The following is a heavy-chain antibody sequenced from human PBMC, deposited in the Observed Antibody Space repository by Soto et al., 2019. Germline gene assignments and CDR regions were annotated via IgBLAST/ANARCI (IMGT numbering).Heavy chain of an antibody. CDR2: IIPIFRTP. CDR1: GGTFNTFA. D-gene: IGHD5-12*01. J-gene: IGHJ6*02. V-gene: IGHV1-69*12. CDR3: ARDKERQRLGGNYYYAMDI. Sequence: QVQLVQSGAEVKKPGSSVKVSCKASGGTFNTFAISWVRQAPGQGFERLGGIIPIFRTPDYAQKLQGRVTIIADESASTAYMELSSLRSEDTAVYYCARDKERQRLGGNYYYAMDIWGQGTTVTVSS.